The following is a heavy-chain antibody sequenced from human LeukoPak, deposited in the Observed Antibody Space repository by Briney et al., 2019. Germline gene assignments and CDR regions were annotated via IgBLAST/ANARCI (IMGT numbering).Heavy chain of an antibody. J-gene: IGHJ4*02. CDR3: ARDRSSWRDFDY. D-gene: IGHD1-26*01. V-gene: IGHV3-30*04. CDR1: GFTFSSYA. Sequence: GGSLRLSCAASGFTFSSYAMHWVRQAPGKGLEWVAMVISDGSGEYYADSVKGRFTITRDNSKNTLYLQMNSLRPEDTAVYYRARDRSSWRDFDYWGQGTLVTVSS. CDR2: VISDGSGE.